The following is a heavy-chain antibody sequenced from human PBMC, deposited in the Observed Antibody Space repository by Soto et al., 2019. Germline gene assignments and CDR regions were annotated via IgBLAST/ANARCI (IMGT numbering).Heavy chain of an antibody. J-gene: IGHJ6*03. V-gene: IGHV4-4*02. CDR3: ARVGAYCSSTSCAYYYYYYMDV. CDR2: IYHSGST. Sequence: SETLSLTCAVSSGSISSSNWWSWVRQPPGKGLEWIGEIYHSGSTNYNPSLKSRVTISVDKSKNQFSLKLSSVTAADTAVYYCARVGAYCSSTSCAYYYYYYMDVWGKGTTVTVSS. D-gene: IGHD2-2*01. CDR1: SGSISSSNW.